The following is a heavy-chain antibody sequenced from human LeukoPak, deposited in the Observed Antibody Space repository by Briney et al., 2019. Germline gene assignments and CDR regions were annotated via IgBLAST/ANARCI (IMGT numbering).Heavy chain of an antibody. V-gene: IGHV3-74*03. J-gene: IGHJ4*02. Sequence: GGSLRLSCAASGFTFSGYWMQWVRQVPGKGLVWVARINSDASGTTYADSVKGRFIISRDNARNTLSLQMNSLTAEDTALYYCARDQEGVGATIDFWGQGTLVIVSS. CDR3: ARDQEGVGATIDF. CDR1: GFTFSGYW. D-gene: IGHD1-26*01. CDR2: INSDASGT.